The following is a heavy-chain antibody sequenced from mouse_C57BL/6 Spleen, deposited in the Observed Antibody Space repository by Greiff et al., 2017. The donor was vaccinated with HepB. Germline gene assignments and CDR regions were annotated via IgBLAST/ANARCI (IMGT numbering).Heavy chain of an antibody. CDR1: GFTFTDYY. CDR3: ARYPSPSYGSSLPWYFDV. D-gene: IGHD1-1*01. Sequence: EVMLVESGGGLVQPGGSLSLSCAASGFTFTDYYMRWVRQPPGKALEWLGFIRNKANGYKTEYSASVKGRFTISSDKSQSILYLQMNALRAEDSATYYCARYPSPSYGSSLPWYFDVWGTGTTVTVSS. CDR2: IRNKANGYKT. J-gene: IGHJ1*03. V-gene: IGHV7-3*01.